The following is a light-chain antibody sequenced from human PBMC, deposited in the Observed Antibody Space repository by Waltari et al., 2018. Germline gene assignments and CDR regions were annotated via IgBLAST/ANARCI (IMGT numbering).Light chain of an antibody. CDR1: QDISTH. J-gene: IGKJ1*01. Sequence: AIRVTQSPSSLSASTGDRVTITCRASQDISTHLAWYQQKPGKVPRLLISGASTLQSGVPLGFSGGGSGTDFTLNITNLQSEDFATYFCQQYFDYPVTFGPGTKVEVK. CDR3: QQYFDYPVT. CDR2: GAS. V-gene: IGKV1-8*01.